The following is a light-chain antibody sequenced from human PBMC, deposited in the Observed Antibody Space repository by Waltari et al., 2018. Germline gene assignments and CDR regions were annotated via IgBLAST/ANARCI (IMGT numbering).Light chain of an antibody. CDR3: QVWDSVGDHPWV. CDR2: DDT. CDR1: NLGSKN. J-gene: IGLJ3*02. V-gene: IGLV3-21*02. Sequence: SYVLTQPPSVSVAPGQTAKITCGGDNLGSKNVHWYQHRPGQAHVLVVYDDTDRPSGMPWRSAGSNSGGAAILTITRVEAGDEADYYCQVWDSVGDHPWVFGGGTKVTVL.